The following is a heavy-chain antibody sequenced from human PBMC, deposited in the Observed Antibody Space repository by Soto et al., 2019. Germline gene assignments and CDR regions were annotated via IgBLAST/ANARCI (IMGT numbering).Heavy chain of an antibody. V-gene: IGHV3-7*01. J-gene: IGHJ4*02. CDR2: INPDGSVE. D-gene: IGHD3-22*01. Sequence: GGSLRLSCAVSGFSFSNYWMSWVRQAPGKGLEWVANINPDGSVEYYADSLKGRFTISRDNARNSLYLQMNSLGAEDTAVYYCARDDYDSSGRYDYWGQGTLVTVSS. CDR3: ARDDYDSSGRYDY. CDR1: GFSFSNYW.